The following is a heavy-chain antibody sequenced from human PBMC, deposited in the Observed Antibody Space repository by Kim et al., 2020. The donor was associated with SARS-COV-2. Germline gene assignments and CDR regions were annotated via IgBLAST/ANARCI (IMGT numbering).Heavy chain of an antibody. Sequence: SDPSRKSRVTISLDTSRTQFSLTLTSVTAADTAVYFCARGAQTTVYWLDPWGQGTLVTVSS. D-gene: IGHD4-17*01. J-gene: IGHJ5*02. CDR3: ARGAQTTVYWLDP. V-gene: IGHV4-34*01.